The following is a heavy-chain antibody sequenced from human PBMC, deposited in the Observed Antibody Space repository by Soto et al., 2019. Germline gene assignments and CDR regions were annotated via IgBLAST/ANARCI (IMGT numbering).Heavy chain of an antibody. J-gene: IGHJ4*02. D-gene: IGHD6-19*01. CDR1: GFTVSSNY. CDR2: IYSGGST. Sequence: EVQLVESGGGLVQPGGSLRLSCAASGFTVSSNYMSWVRQAPGKGLEWVSVIYSGGSTYYADSVKGRFTISRHNSKNTLYLQMNSLRAEDTAVYYCARGPDSSGWYQFDYWGQGTLVTVSS. CDR3: ARGPDSSGWYQFDY. V-gene: IGHV3-53*04.